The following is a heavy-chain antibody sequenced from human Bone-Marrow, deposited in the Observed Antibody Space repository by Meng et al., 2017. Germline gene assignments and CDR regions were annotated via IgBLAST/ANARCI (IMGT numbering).Heavy chain of an antibody. CDR3: ARGMDYDFWSGYHYYYGMDV. J-gene: IGHJ6*02. CDR1: GYTFTSYA. D-gene: IGHD3-3*01. CDR2: INTNTGNP. V-gene: IGHV7-4-1*02. Sequence: ASVNVSCKSSGYTFTSYAMNWVRQAPGQGLEWMGWINTNTGNPTYPQGFTGRLVFSLDTSVSTAYLQISSLQAEDTAVYYCARGMDYDFWSGYHYYYGMDVWGQGTMVTVSS.